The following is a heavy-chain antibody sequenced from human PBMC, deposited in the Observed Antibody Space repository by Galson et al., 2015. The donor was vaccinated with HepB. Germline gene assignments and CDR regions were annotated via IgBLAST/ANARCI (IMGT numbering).Heavy chain of an antibody. Sequence: SLRLSCAASGFTFSNFWMHWVRQAPGKGLMWVSRINGDGSRTTYADSVKGRFTISRDNAKNTLYLQMSSLRAEDTAVYYCVRDPPVDYWGQGTLVTVSS. J-gene: IGHJ4*02. CDR3: VRDPPVDY. V-gene: IGHV3-74*01. CDR2: INGDGSRT. CDR1: GFTFSNFW.